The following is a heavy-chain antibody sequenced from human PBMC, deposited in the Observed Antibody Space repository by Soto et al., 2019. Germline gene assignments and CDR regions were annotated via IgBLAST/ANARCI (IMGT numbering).Heavy chain of an antibody. Sequence: GGSLRLSCAASGFTFSSYVMSWVRQAPGKGLEWVSGIRGNSESTYYGDSVKGRFTVSRDNSKDTMFLQMNSLRAEDTAIYYCAKGSSDGWYVYDSWGQGTLVTVSS. CDR3: AKGSSDGWYVYDS. D-gene: IGHD6-19*01. CDR1: GFTFSSYV. CDR2: IRGNSEST. V-gene: IGHV3-23*01. J-gene: IGHJ4*02.